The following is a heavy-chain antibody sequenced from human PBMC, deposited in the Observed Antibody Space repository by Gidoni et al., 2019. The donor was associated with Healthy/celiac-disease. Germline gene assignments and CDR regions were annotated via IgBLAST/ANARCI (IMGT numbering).Heavy chain of an antibody. CDR2: IWYDGSNK. D-gene: IGHD6-6*01. V-gene: IGHV3-33*08. Sequence: QVQLVESGGGVVQPGRSLRLSCAASGFTFSSYGMHWVRQAPGKGLEWVAVIWYDGSNKYYADSVKGRFTISRDNSKNTLYLQMNSLRAEDTAVYYCARGEYSSSSPDYYYYYGMDVWGQGTTVTVSS. CDR3: ARGEYSSSSPDYYYYYGMDV. J-gene: IGHJ6*02. CDR1: GFTFSSYG.